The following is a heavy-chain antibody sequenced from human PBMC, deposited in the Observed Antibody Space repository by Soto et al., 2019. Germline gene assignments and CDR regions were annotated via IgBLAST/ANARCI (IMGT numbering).Heavy chain of an antibody. V-gene: IGHV3-7*03. D-gene: IGHD3-16*01. CDR3: VRVGRLGGY. Sequence: GGSLRLSCTASGFTFSSYWMSWVRQAPGKGLGWVANIKEDGSGKYYVDSVKGRFSIPRDNARNSLYLQMSSLRVEDTAVYYCVRVGRLGGYWGQGALVTVSS. J-gene: IGHJ4*02. CDR2: IKEDGSGK. CDR1: GFTFSSYW.